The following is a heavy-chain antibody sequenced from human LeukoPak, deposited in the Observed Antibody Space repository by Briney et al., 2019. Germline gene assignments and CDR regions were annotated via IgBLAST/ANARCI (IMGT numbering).Heavy chain of an antibody. CDR3: AREYGSGSYFDY. CDR2: ISSSRTYTT. D-gene: IGHD3-10*01. CDR1: GFTFRDHY. J-gene: IGHJ4*02. V-gene: IGHV3-11*05. Sequence: GGSLRLSCVASGFTFRDHYMSWIRQSPGKGLEWVSYISSSRTYTTNYADSVRGRFTISRDNAKNSLYLQMNSLRVDDTAVYYCAREYGSGSYFDYWGQGTLVTVSS.